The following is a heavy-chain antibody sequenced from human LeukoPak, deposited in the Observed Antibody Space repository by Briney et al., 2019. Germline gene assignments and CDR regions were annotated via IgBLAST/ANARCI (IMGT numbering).Heavy chain of an antibody. CDR3: ARDSGSYLQPTDY. J-gene: IGHJ4*02. CDR1: GFTLSSYG. D-gene: IGHD1-26*01. CDR2: ISQDGTKQ. V-gene: IGHV3-30*03. Sequence: GGSLRLSCAASGFTLSSYGMHWVRQAPGKGLEWVTSISQDGTKQYYADSVKGRFTISRDSATNALFLQMNSLRAEDTAVYYCARDSGSYLQPTDYWGQGTLVTVSS.